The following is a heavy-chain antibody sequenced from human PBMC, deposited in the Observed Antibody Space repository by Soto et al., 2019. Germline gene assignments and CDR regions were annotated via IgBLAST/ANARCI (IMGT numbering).Heavy chain of an antibody. CDR2: INAGNGNT. CDR1: GYTFTSYA. CDR3: ARDNIRGNDYYGMDV. J-gene: IGHJ6*02. V-gene: IGHV1-3*01. Sequence: ASVKVSCKASGYTFTSYAMHWVRQAPGQRLEWMGWINAGNGNTKYSQKFQGRVTITRDTSASTAYMELSSLRSEDTAVYYCARDNIRGNDYYGMDVWGQGTTVTDSS. D-gene: IGHD1-1*01.